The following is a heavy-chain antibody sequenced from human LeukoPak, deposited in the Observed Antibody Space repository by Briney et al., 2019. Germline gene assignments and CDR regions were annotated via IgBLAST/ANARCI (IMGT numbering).Heavy chain of an antibody. CDR1: GFTFSSYA. J-gene: IGHJ5*02. D-gene: IGHD3-3*01. CDR2: ISGSGGST. Sequence: GRSLRLSCAASGFTFSSYAMSWVRQAPGKGLEWVSAISGSGGSTYYADSVKGRFTISRDNSKNTLYLQMNSLRAEDTAVYYCAKDDEYYDFWSGYSPVNWFDPWGQGTLVTVSS. V-gene: IGHV3-23*01. CDR3: AKDDEYYDFWSGYSPVNWFDP.